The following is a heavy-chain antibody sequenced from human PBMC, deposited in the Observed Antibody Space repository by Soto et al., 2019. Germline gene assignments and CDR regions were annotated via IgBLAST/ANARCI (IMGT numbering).Heavy chain of an antibody. J-gene: IGHJ4*02. CDR2: ISYGGVNK. CDR1: GFTFSTSV. Sequence: ESGGGVVQPGGSLRLSCAASGFTFSTSVMHWVRQAPGKGLEWMAIISYGGVNKYYADSVKGRFTISRDISESTLYLQMNGLRTEDTAVYYCAREEFEDGRGHFDYWGQGTLVSVSS. D-gene: IGHD3-22*01. V-gene: IGHV3-30-3*01. CDR3: AREEFEDGRGHFDY.